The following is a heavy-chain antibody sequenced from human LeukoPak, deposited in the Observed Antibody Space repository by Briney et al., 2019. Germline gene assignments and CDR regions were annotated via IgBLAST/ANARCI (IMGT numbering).Heavy chain of an antibody. V-gene: IGHV3-23*01. J-gene: IGHJ4*02. CDR3: AKDQSSGTYYDY. Sequence: GGSLRLSCAASGFTFSSYDMSWVRQAPGKGLEWVSAISGSGGSTYYADSVKGRFTISRDNSRNTLYLQMNSLTAEDTAVYFCAKDQSSGTYYDYWGQGTLVTASS. CDR1: GFTFSSYD. D-gene: IGHD1-26*01. CDR2: ISGSGGST.